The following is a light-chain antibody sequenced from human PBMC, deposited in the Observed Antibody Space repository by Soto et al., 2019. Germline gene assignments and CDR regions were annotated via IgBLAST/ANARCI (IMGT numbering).Light chain of an antibody. CDR1: QMIASY. J-gene: IGKJ2*01. Sequence: DIQMTQSPSSLSASVADSVTITCRSSQMIASYLNWYQQKPGKAPKLLIYAASSLQIGVPSRFKGSGYGTDFTLTISSLQPEDFAIYVCQQSYSSPPTFGQGTTLEIK. CDR3: QQSYSSPPT. CDR2: AAS. V-gene: IGKV1-39*01.